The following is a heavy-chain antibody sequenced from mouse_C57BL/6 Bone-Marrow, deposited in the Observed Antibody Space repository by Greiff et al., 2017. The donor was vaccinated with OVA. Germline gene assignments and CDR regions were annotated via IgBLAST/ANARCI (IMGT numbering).Heavy chain of an antibody. J-gene: IGHJ2*01. CDR2: INPGGGGT. V-gene: IGHV1-54*01. Sequence: QVQLQQSGAELVRPGTSVKVSCKASGYAFTNYLIEWVKQRPGQGLEWIGVINPGGGGTNYNEKFKGKATLTAEQSSSTAYMQLSSLTSEDSAVYFCAGGEDKGGFDYWGQGTTVTVSA. CDR1: GYAFTNYL. CDR3: AGGEDKGGFDY.